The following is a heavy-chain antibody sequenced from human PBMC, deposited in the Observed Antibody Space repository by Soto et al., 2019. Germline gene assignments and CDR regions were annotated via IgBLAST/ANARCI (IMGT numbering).Heavy chain of an antibody. V-gene: IGHV4-59*01. CDR1: GVSISSYY. Sequence: TSETLSLTCTVSGVSISSYYCSWIRQPQGKGLEWIGYIYYSGSTNYNPSLKSRVTISVDTSKNQFSLKLSSVTAADTAVYYCARVWGGAFDFWGQGTMVTV. J-gene: IGHJ3*01. D-gene: IGHD3-10*01. CDR3: ARVWGGAFDF. CDR2: IYYSGST.